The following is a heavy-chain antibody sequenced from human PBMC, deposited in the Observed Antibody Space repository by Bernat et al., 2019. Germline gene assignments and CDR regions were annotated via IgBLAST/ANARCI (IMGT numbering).Heavy chain of an antibody. CDR2: ISGSGGST. CDR1: GFTFSSYA. J-gene: IGHJ4*02. D-gene: IGHD2-15*01. CDR3: AKRSLGYCSGGSCLYYFDY. V-gene: IGHV3-23*04. Sequence: LVESGGGLVQPGGSLRLSCAASGFTFSSYAMSWVRQAPGKGLEWVSAISGSGGSTYYVDSVKGRFTISRDNSKNTLYLQMNSLRAEDTAVYYCAKRSLGYCSGGSCLYYFDYWGQGTLVTVSS.